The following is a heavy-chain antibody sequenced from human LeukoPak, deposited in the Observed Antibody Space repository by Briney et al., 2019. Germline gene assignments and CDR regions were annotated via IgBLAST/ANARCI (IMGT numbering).Heavy chain of an antibody. Sequence: GGSLRLSCAASGFTFSSYAMTWVRQAPGKGLEWVSAITGGGGSTYYANSVKGRFTISRDNSKNTLYLQMNSLRPEDTAVYYCAKDTSIGKYCTNGVCSPFDYWGQGTLVTVSS. D-gene: IGHD2-8*01. V-gene: IGHV3-23*01. CDR1: GFTFSSYA. CDR2: ITGGGGST. CDR3: AKDTSIGKYCTNGVCSPFDY. J-gene: IGHJ4*02.